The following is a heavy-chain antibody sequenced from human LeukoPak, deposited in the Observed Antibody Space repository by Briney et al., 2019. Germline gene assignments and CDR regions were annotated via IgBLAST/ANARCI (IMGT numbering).Heavy chain of an antibody. CDR3: ARDYSGEWEQLTGWWFDP. Sequence: ASVKVSCKASGYTFTSYYMHWVRQAPGQGLEWMGIINPSGGSTSYAQKFQGRVTMTRDMSTSTAYMELSDLRPEDTAVYYCARDYSGEWEQLTGWWFDPWGQGTLVIVSS. CDR2: INPSGGST. J-gene: IGHJ5*02. CDR1: GYTFTSYY. V-gene: IGHV1-46*01. D-gene: IGHD1-26*01.